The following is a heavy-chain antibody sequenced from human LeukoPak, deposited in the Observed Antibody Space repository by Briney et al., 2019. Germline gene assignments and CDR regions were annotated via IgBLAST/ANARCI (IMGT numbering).Heavy chain of an antibody. D-gene: IGHD6-19*01. J-gene: IGHJ4*02. CDR2: INPNSGGT. CDR1: GYTFTGYY. V-gene: IGHV1-2*02. Sequence: ASVKVSCKASGYTFTGYYMHWVRQAPGQGLEWMGWINPNSGGTNYAQKFQGRVTMTRDTSISTAYMELSRLRSDDTAVYYCARVYRQWLVRGSFDYWGQGTLVTVSS. CDR3: ARVYRQWLVRGSFDY.